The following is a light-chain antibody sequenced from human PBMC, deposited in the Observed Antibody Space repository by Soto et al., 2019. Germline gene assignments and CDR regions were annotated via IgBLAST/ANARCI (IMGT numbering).Light chain of an antibody. Sequence: PLTQSPSSLSASVGDSVTINCRASQDISSHLAWYKQKPGKAPKVLIYAASTLESGVPSRVSGSASGTEFTLTIRSMQPDDFATYDCQQYNTFWTFGPGTKVDI. J-gene: IGKJ1*01. CDR1: QDISSH. CDR2: AAS. V-gene: IGKV1-9*01. CDR3: QQYNTFWT.